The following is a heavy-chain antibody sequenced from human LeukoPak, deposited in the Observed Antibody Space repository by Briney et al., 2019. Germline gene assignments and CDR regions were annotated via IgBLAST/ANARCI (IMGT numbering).Heavy chain of an antibody. CDR2: INPSTGDT. CDR1: GYRFTDSY. Sequence: ASVKVSCKASGYRFTDSYMYWVRQAPGQGFEWMGWINPSTGDTKYAKMLQGRVTLTTGASINTAYMELSGLRPADTAVYFCVSAYDQWGQGTLVTVSS. J-gene: IGHJ5*02. CDR3: VSAYDQ. V-gene: IGHV1-2*02.